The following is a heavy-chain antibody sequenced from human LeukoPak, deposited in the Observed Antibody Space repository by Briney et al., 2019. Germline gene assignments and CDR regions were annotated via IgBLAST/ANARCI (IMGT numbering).Heavy chain of an antibody. CDR1: GFTFSSYG. CDR3: ARDRRSGLYDILTGFDY. V-gene: IGHV3-30*02. Sequence: GGSLRLSCAASGFTFSSYGMHWVRQAPGKGLEWVAFIRYDGSNKYYADSVKGRFTISRDNSKNTLYLQMNSLRAEDTAVYYCARDRRSGLYDILTGFDYWGQGTLVTVSS. D-gene: IGHD3-9*01. J-gene: IGHJ4*02. CDR2: IRYDGSNK.